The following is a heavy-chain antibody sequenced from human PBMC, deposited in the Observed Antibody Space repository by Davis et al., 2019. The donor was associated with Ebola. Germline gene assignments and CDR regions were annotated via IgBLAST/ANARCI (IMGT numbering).Heavy chain of an antibody. Sequence: GGSLRLSCAASGFTVSSNYMSWVRQAPGKGLEWVSVIYSGGSTYYADSVKGRFTISRDNSKNTLYLQMNSLRAEDTAVYYCARGRRIAVAGTDYWGQGTLVTVSS. CDR1: GFTVSSNY. V-gene: IGHV3-53*01. CDR3: ARGRRIAVAGTDY. J-gene: IGHJ4*02. D-gene: IGHD6-19*01. CDR2: IYSGGST.